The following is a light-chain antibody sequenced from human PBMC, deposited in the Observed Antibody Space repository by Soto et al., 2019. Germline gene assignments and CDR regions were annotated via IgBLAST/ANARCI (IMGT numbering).Light chain of an antibody. Sequence: EFVLTQSPGTLSLSPGERATLSCRASQTVRNNYLAWYQQKPGQTPKVLIYRASTRATGIPDRFSGSGSGTDFTLTISRLEAEDFAVYYCQQYGTSPRSITFGQGTRLEIK. J-gene: IGKJ5*01. CDR1: QTVRNNY. CDR2: RAS. V-gene: IGKV3-20*01. CDR3: QQYGTSPRSIT.